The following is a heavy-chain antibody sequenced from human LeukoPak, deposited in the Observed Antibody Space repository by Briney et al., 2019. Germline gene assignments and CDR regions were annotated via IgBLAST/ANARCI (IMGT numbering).Heavy chain of an antibody. J-gene: IGHJ5*02. Sequence: PSETLSLTCTVSGGSISSYYWSWIRQPAGKGLEWIGRIYTSGSTNYNPSLKSRVTISVDRSKNQFSLKLSSVTAADTAVYYCARGNPTTGWFDPWGQGTLVTVSS. CDR2: IYTSGST. CDR3: ARGNPTTGWFDP. CDR1: GGSISSYY. V-gene: IGHV4-4*07. D-gene: IGHD1-26*01.